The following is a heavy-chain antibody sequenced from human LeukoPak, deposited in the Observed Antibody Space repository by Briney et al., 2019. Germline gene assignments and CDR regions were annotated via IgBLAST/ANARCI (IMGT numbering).Heavy chain of an antibody. Sequence: PSETLSLTCAVYGGSFSGYYWSWIRQPPGKGLEWIGEINHSGSTNYNPSLKSRVTISVDTSKNQFSLKLSSVTAADTAVYYCARGSSAAGLWGQGTLVTVSS. D-gene: IGHD6-13*01. V-gene: IGHV4-34*01. CDR3: ARGSSAAGL. CDR2: INHSGST. J-gene: IGHJ4*02. CDR1: GGSFSGYY.